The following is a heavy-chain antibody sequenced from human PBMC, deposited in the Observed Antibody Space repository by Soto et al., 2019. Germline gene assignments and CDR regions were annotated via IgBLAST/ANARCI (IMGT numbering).Heavy chain of an antibody. J-gene: IGHJ4*02. D-gene: IGHD3-3*01. CDR3: ARDTIFGVVIISDYFDY. CDR2: IKQDGSEK. CDR1: GFTFSSYW. Sequence: EVQLVESGGGLVQPGGSLRLSCAASGFTFSSYWMSWVRQAPGKGLEWVANIKQDGSEKYYVDSVKGRFTISRDNVKNSLYLQMNSLRAEDTAVYYCARDTIFGVVIISDYFDYWGQGTLVTVSS. V-gene: IGHV3-7*01.